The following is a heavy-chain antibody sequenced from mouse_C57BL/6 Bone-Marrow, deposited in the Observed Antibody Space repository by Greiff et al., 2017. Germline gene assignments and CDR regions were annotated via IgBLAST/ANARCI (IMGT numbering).Heavy chain of an antibody. CDR2: INPNNGGT. Sequence: VQLQQSGPELVKPGASVKISCKASGYTFTDYYMNWVKQSHGKSLEWIGDINPNNGGTSYNQKFKGKATLTVDKSSSKAYMELRSLTSEDSAVYYCAIYYYGSSYPFAYWGQGTLVTVSA. J-gene: IGHJ3*01. D-gene: IGHD1-1*01. CDR1: GYTFTDYY. V-gene: IGHV1-26*01. CDR3: AIYYYGSSYPFAY.